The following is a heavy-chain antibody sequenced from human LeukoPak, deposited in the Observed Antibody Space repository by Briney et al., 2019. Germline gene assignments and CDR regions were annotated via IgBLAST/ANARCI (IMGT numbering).Heavy chain of an antibody. D-gene: IGHD4-17*01. Sequence: GGSLRLSCAASGFTFSSHWMSWVRQAPGKGLEWVANIWQEGSEKYYVDSVKGRFTISRDNAKNSLYLQMNSLRAEDMASYYCAKGLGRGYGDYVGYWGQGTLVTVSS. CDR1: GFTFSSHW. V-gene: IGHV3-7*03. CDR2: IWQEGSEK. J-gene: IGHJ4*02. CDR3: AKGLGRGYGDYVGY.